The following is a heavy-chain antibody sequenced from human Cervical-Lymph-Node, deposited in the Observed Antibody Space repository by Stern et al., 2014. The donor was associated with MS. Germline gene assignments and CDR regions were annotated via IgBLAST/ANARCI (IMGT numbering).Heavy chain of an antibody. CDR3: ARGDHYYSYGLDV. J-gene: IGHJ6*02. CDR2: IDPNGGST. V-gene: IGHV1-46*03. CDR1: GYTLTSYS. Sequence: QVQLMQSGAEVKKPGASVKVSCEASGYTLTSYSMHWVRQAPGQGLEWLGVIDPNGGSTRYAQKFQGRVSMTSDTSTTTVYIEVSGLRSEDTAVYYCARGDHYYSYGLDVWGQGTTVTVSS.